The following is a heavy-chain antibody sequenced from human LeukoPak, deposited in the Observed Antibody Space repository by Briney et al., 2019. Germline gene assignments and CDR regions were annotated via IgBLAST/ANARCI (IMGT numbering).Heavy chain of an antibody. CDR3: ATYSLAVAGDYYYYYMDV. D-gene: IGHD6-19*01. CDR2: VDPEDGET. CDR1: GYTFTDYY. V-gene: IGHV1-69-2*01. Sequence: ASVKMSCKVSGYTFTDYYMHWVQQAPGKGLEWMGLVDPEDGETIYAEKFQGRVTITADTSTDTAYMELSSLRSEDTAVYYCATYSLAVAGDYYYYYMDVWGKGTTVTVS. J-gene: IGHJ6*03.